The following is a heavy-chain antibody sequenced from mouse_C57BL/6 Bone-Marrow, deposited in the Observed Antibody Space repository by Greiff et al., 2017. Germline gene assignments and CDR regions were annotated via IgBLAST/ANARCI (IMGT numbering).Heavy chain of an antibody. CDR3: ARSRKARDY. J-gene: IGHJ4*01. CDR2: IYPGDGDT. V-gene: IGHV1-82*01. Sequence: VQLQQSGPELVKPGASVKISCKASGYAFSSSWMNWVKQRPGKGLEWIGRIYPGDGDTNYNRKFKGKATLTADKSSSTAYMQLSSLTSEDSAVYFCARSRKARDYWGQGTSVTVSS. CDR1: GYAFSSSW.